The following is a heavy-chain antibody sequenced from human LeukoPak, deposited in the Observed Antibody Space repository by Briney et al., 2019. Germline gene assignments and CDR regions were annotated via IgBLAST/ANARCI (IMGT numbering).Heavy chain of an antibody. Sequence: PGGSLRLSCAASGFTFSSYWMSWVRQAPGKGLEWVANIKQDGSEKYYVDSVKGRFTISRDNAKNSLYLQMNSLRAEDTAVYYCARHSEYSSSSYYAFDIWGQGTMVTVSS. CDR1: GFTFSSYW. CDR3: ARHSEYSSSSYYAFDI. CDR2: IKQDGSEK. V-gene: IGHV3-7*01. D-gene: IGHD6-6*01. J-gene: IGHJ3*02.